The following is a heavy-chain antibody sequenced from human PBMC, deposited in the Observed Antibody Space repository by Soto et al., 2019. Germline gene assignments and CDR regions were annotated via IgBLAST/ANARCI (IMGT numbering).Heavy chain of an antibody. CDR2: VHISGHS. CDR3: ARVRQGCSANNCYFDP. Sequence: PSETLSLTCTLSGGSVRAPDWWNWVRQSPDKGLEWIAEVHISGHSNYNPSLRSRVSVPIDSSKNQFYLNLNSVTAADTAIYYCARVRQGCSANNCYFDPWGQGTQVTVS. D-gene: IGHD1-1*01. V-gene: IGHV4-4*02. J-gene: IGHJ5*01. CDR1: GGSVRAPDW.